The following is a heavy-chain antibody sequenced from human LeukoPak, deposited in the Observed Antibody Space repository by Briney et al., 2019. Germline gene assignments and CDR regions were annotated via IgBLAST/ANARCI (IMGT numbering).Heavy chain of an antibody. Sequence: GGSLRLSCAASGFTFSSYPMNWVRQAPGKGLEWVSAISGNGDSTYCADSVKGRFTISRDNFRNTLYLQMNSLRAEDTAVYFCAKVSGSYQQNYFDSWGQGTLVTVSS. CDR1: GFTFSSYP. D-gene: IGHD1-26*01. CDR2: ISGNGDST. V-gene: IGHV3-23*01. J-gene: IGHJ4*02. CDR3: AKVSGSYQQNYFDS.